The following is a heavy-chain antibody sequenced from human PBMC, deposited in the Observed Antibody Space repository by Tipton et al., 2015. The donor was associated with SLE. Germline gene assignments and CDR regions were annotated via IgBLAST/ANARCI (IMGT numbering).Heavy chain of an antibody. CDR3: ARLQYIFGGMDV. D-gene: IGHD3-3*01. CDR1: GGSFSGNY. CDR2: INHRGGT. V-gene: IGHV4-34*01. J-gene: IGHJ6*04. Sequence: QVQLVQSGPEVKPSETLSLTCAVFGGSFSGNYWIWIRQTPGKGLEWIGEINHRGGTNLNPSLESRVSVSKDTSKNQFSLKLTSVTAADTAVYHCARLQYIFGGMDVWGEGTTVTVSS.